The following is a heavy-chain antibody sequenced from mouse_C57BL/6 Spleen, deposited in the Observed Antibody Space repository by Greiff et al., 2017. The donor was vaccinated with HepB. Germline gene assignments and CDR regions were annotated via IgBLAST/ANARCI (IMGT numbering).Heavy chain of an antibody. CDR2: ISSGSSTI. CDR3: ARTSSGSHYAMDY. V-gene: IGHV5-17*01. D-gene: IGHD3-2*02. CDR1: GFTFSDYG. J-gene: IGHJ4*01. Sequence: EVQGVESGGGLVKPGGSLKLSCAASGFTFSDYGMHWVRQAPEKGLEWVAYISSGSSTIYYADTVKGRFTISRDNAKNTLFLQMTSLRSEDTAMYYCARTSSGSHYAMDYWGQGTSVTVSS.